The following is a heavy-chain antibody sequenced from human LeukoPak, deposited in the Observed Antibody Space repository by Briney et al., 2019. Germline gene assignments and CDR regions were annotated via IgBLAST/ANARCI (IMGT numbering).Heavy chain of an antibody. CDR2: IWYDGSKK. D-gene: IGHD4-17*01. CDR3: ARRDGDNDRGFDY. J-gene: IGHJ4*02. Sequence: GGPVRLSCAASGFTFSGYGMHWARQAPGKGLEWVAVIWYDGSKKYYADSVKGRFTISRDNSKNTLYLQMNSLRAEDTAVYYCARRDGDNDRGFDYWGRGTLDRVSS. CDR1: GFTFSGYG. V-gene: IGHV3-33*01.